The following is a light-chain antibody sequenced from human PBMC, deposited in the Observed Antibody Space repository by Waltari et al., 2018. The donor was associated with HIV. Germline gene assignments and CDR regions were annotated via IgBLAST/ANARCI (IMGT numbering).Light chain of an antibody. CDR1: YSDVGDYNY. Sequence: QSALTQPRSVSGSPGQSVTISCTGTYSDVGDYNYVSWYHQHPGKAPKLMIYDVSQRPSGVPDRFSGSKSGNTASLTISGLQADDDADYYCCSFAGTYTIVGGGTKLTVL. CDR2: DVS. CDR3: CSFAGTYTI. V-gene: IGLV2-11*01. J-gene: IGLJ2*01.